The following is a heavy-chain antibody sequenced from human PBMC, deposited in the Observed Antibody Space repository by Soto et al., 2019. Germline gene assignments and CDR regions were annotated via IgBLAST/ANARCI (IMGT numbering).Heavy chain of an antibody. V-gene: IGHV3-15*01. Sequence: VGSLRLSCAASGFTFSNAWMSWVRQAPGKGLEWVGRIKSKTDGGTTDYAATVKGRFSNSRDDTKNTLYLQMNSLKTEDTAVYYCPTSMVRRLDDAIDIWGQGTMVTVSS. J-gene: IGHJ3*02. CDR1: GFTFSNAW. D-gene: IGHD3-10*01. CDR2: IKSKTDGGTT. CDR3: PTSMVRRLDDAIDI.